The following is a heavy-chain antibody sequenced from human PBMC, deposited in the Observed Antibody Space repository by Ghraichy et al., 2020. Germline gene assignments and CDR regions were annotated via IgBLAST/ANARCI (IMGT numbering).Heavy chain of an antibody. J-gene: IGHJ4*02. Sequence: ASVKVSCKASDYSFATYGINWVRQAPGQGLEWMGWISDYNGNINYAEKIQGRVTMTTDTSTTTAYMDLRSLRSDDTAVYYCVVPAAGSDFDYWGQGTLVTVSS. CDR2: ISDYNGNI. V-gene: IGHV1-18*01. CDR1: DYSFATYG. CDR3: VVPAAGSDFDY. D-gene: IGHD6-13*01.